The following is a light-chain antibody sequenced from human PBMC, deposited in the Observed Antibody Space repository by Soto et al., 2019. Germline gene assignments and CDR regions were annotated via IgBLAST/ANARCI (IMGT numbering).Light chain of an antibody. J-gene: IGKJ3*01. Sequence: DIQMTQSPSSLSASVGDRVTITCRASQSISSYLNWYQQKPGKAPKLLIYAASSLQSGVPSRFSGSGSVTDFTLTISRLQPEDFATYYCQQSYSTPQSTFGPGTKVDIK. V-gene: IGKV1-39*01. CDR3: QQSYSTPQST. CDR1: QSISSY. CDR2: AAS.